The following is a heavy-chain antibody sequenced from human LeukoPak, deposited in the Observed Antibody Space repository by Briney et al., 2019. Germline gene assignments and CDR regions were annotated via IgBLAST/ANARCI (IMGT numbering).Heavy chain of an antibody. J-gene: IGHJ4*02. Sequence: ASVKVSCKASGYTFTSYAMHWVRQASGQRLEWMGWINAGNGNTKYSQEFQGRVTITRDTSASTAYMELSSLRSEDMAVYYCARGVTVTTGEFDYWGQGTLVTVSS. CDR2: INAGNGNT. D-gene: IGHD4-17*01. V-gene: IGHV1-3*03. CDR3: ARGVTVTTGEFDY. CDR1: GYTFTSYA.